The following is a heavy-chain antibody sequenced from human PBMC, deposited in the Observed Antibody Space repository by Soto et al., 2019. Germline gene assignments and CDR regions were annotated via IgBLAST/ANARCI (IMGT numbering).Heavy chain of an antibody. Sequence: QITLKESGPTLVKPTQTLTLTCTVSGFSLSTSGVGVGWIRQPPGKALERLALIYWDDDKRYSPSLKSRLTVTKDTSENQVVLTMTYIDPVDTATYYCAQRSFTTPGKGSYFDYWGPGTLVTVSS. J-gene: IGHJ4*02. D-gene: IGHD3-10*01. CDR2: IYWDDDK. CDR3: AQRSFTTPGKGSYFDY. V-gene: IGHV2-5*02. CDR1: GFSLSTSGVG.